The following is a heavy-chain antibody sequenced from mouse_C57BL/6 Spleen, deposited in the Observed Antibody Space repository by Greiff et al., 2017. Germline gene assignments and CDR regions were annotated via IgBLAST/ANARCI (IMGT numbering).Heavy chain of an antibody. Sequence: QVQLQQSGAELVMPGASVKLSCKASGYTFTSYWMHWVKQRPGQGLEWIGEIDPSDSYTNYNQKFKGKSTLTVDKSSSTAYMQLSSLTSEDSAVYYCARRSYGGFAYWGQGTLVTVSA. V-gene: IGHV1-69*01. CDR1: GYTFTSYW. J-gene: IGHJ3*01. D-gene: IGHD1-1*02. CDR2: IDPSDSYT. CDR3: ARRSYGGFAY.